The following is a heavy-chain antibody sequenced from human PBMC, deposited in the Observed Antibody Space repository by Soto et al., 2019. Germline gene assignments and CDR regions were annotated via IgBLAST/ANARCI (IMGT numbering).Heavy chain of an antibody. Sequence: SETLSLTCTVSGGSISSGGYYWSWIRQQPGKGLEWIGYIYYSGSTYYNPSLKSRVNISVDTSKNQFSLKLSSVTAADTAVYYCASTPYYDSSGYYTDYWGQGTLVTVSS. J-gene: IGHJ4*02. CDR3: ASTPYYDSSGYYTDY. D-gene: IGHD3-22*01. CDR1: GGSISSGGYY. V-gene: IGHV4-31*03. CDR2: IYYSGST.